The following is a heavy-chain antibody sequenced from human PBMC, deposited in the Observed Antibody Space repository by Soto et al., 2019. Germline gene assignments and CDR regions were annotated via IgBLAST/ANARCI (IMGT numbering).Heavy chain of an antibody. D-gene: IGHD6-19*01. CDR2: IYYSGST. CDR1: GDSMNHNY. CDR3: AKGNGWYYY. V-gene: IGHV4-59*01. Sequence: PSETLSLTCSISGDSMNHNYWIWIRQPPGKGLEWIGYIYYSGSTNYSPSLKSRVTIAIDTSKNQFSLKLNSVTAADTAVYYCAKGNGWYYYWGQGTLVTVPS. J-gene: IGHJ4*01.